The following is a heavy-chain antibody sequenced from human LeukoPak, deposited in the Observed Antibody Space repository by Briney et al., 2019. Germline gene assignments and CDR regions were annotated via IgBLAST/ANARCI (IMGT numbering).Heavy chain of an antibody. CDR1: EFTFSSYT. Sequence: GGSLRLSCAASEFTFSSYTMNWVRQAPGKGLEWVSSISSSSYYIYYADSVKGRFTISRDNAKNSLYLQMNSLRAEDTAVYYCARVGYYDSSGYYYDGTFDIWGQGTMVTVSS. V-gene: IGHV3-21*04. D-gene: IGHD3-22*01. CDR3: ARVGYYDSSGYYYDGTFDI. CDR2: ISSSSYYI. J-gene: IGHJ3*02.